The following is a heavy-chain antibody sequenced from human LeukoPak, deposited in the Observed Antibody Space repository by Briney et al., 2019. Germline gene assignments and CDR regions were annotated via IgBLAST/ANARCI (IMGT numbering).Heavy chain of an antibody. V-gene: IGHV3-64*01. Sequence: GGSLRLSCAASGFTFSSYAMHWVRQAPGKGLEYVSAISSNGGSTYYANSVKGRFTISRDNSKNTLYLQMGSLRAEDMAVYYCARDTIYYGMDVWGQGTTVTVSS. CDR3: ARDTIYYGMDV. J-gene: IGHJ6*02. CDR2: ISSNGGST. CDR1: GFTFSSYA. D-gene: IGHD3-3*01.